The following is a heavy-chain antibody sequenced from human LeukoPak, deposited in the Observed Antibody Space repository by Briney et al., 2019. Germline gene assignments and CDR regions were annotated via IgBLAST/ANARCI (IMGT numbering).Heavy chain of an antibody. V-gene: IGHV3-7*01. D-gene: IGHD4-23*01. CDR1: GFTFTTYW. CDR3: VRDLSPAYGGHYYDAFDF. CDR2: IKRDGSVK. Sequence: GGSLRLSCAASGFTFTTYWMAWVRQAPGKGLEWVANIKRDGSVKYYVDSVKDRFTISRDNAKNSLYLQMNSLRAEDTTLYYCVRDLSPAYGGHYYDAFDFWGQGTMVTVSS. J-gene: IGHJ3*01.